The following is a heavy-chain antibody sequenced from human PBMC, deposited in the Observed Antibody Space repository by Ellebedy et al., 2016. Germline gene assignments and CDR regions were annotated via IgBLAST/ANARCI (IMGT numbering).Heavy chain of an antibody. D-gene: IGHD6-19*01. Sequence: GGSLRLXXAASGFTFSSYAMHWVRQAPGKGLEWVAVISYDGSNKYYADSVKGRFTISRDNSKNTLYLQMNSLRAEDTAVYYCARITAVAGSFDYWGQGTLVTVSS. CDR1: GFTFSSYA. CDR2: ISYDGSNK. CDR3: ARITAVAGSFDY. J-gene: IGHJ4*02. V-gene: IGHV3-30*04.